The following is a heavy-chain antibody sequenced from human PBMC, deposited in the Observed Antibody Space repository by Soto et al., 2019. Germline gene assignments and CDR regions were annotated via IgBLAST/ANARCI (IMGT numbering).Heavy chain of an antibody. J-gene: IGHJ4*02. CDR2: IYYSGST. D-gene: IGHD6-6*01. CDR1: GGSISSGGYY. Sequence: PSETLSLTCTVSGGSISSGGYYWSWIRQHPGKGLEWIGYIYYSGSTNYNPSLKSRVTMSVDTSKNQFSLKLSSVTAADTAVYYCARTSRFDCWGQGTLVTVSS. V-gene: IGHV4-31*03. CDR3: ARTSRFDC.